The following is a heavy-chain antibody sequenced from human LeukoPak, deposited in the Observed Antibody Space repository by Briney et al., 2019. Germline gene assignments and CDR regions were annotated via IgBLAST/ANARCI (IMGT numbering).Heavy chain of an antibody. Sequence: GASVKVSCKASGCTFTGYYMHWVRQAPGQGLEWMGWINPNSGGTNYAQKFQGRVTMTRDTSIGTAYMELSRLRSDDTAVYYCARVGDFWSGYYYYYGMDVWGQGTTVTVSS. V-gene: IGHV1-2*02. J-gene: IGHJ6*02. CDR3: ARVGDFWSGYYYYYGMDV. CDR1: GCTFTGYY. D-gene: IGHD3-3*01. CDR2: INPNSGGT.